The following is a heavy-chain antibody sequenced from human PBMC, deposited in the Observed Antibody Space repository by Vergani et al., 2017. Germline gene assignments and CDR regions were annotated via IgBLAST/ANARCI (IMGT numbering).Heavy chain of an antibody. CDR3: AKTLLTFSRASGDHYYYYGMDV. CDR2: IRFDGSNT. Sequence: QVQLVESGGGVVQPGGSLRLSCAASGFTFNNYGMNWVRQAPGKGLEWVAFIRFDGSNTYYADSLKGRFTISRDNSQNSLYLQMNSLRAEDTAVYYCAKTLLTFSRASGDHYYYYGMDVWSQGTTVTVSS. V-gene: IGHV3-30*02. J-gene: IGHJ6*02. CDR1: GFTFNNYG. D-gene: IGHD2-2*01.